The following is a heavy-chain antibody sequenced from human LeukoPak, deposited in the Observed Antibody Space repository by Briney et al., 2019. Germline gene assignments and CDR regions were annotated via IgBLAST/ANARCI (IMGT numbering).Heavy chain of an antibody. Sequence: GESLKISCKGSGYSFTSYWIGWVRQMPGKGLEWMGIIYPGDSDTRYSPSFQGQVTISADKSISTAYLQWSSLKASDTAMYYCARQVMPSPAYCSSTSCYPYNWFDPWGQGTLVTVSS. V-gene: IGHV5-51*01. CDR1: GYSFTSYW. CDR3: ARQVMPSPAYCSSTSCYPYNWFDP. J-gene: IGHJ5*02. D-gene: IGHD2-2*01. CDR2: IYPGDSDT.